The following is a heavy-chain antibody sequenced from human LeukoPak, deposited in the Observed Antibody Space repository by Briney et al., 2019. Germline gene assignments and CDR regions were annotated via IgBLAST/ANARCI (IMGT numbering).Heavy chain of an antibody. J-gene: IGHJ4*02. Sequence: SETLSLTCTVSGGSISSYYWSWIRQPAGKGLEWIGRIYTSGSTNYNPSLKSRVTMSVDTSKNQFSLKLSSVTAADTAVYYCARSHYYGSGSYYKDWGQGTLVTVSS. CDR1: GGSISSYY. CDR3: ARSHYYGSGSYYKD. CDR2: IYTSGST. V-gene: IGHV4-4*07. D-gene: IGHD3-10*01.